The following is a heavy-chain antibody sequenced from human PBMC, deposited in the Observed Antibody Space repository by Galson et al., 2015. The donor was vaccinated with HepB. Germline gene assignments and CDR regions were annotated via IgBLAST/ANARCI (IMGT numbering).Heavy chain of an antibody. D-gene: IGHD1-14*01. CDR2: IRGDGGEK. Sequence: LRLSCAGSAFTFSTYWMGWVRQAPGKGLEWVANIRGDGGEKYYVDSVKGRFTISRDNARNSLYLQMNSLRAEDTAVYYCARGRNHAYWGQGTLVTVSS. CDR3: ARGRNHAY. V-gene: IGHV3-7*03. CDR1: AFTFSTYW. J-gene: IGHJ4*02.